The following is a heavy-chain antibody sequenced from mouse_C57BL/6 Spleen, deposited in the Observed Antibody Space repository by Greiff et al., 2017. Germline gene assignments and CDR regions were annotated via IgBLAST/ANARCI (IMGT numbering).Heavy chain of an antibody. V-gene: IGHV5-17*01. CDR2: ISSGSSTI. CDR1: GFTFSDYG. Sequence: EVKVEESGGGLVKPGGSLKLSCAASGFTFSDYGMHWVRQAPEKGLEWVAYISSGSSTIYYADTVKGRFTISRDNAKNTLFLQMTSLRSEDTAMYYCASGNYFDYWGQGTTLTVSS. CDR3: ASGNYFDY. J-gene: IGHJ2*01. D-gene: IGHD1-1*02.